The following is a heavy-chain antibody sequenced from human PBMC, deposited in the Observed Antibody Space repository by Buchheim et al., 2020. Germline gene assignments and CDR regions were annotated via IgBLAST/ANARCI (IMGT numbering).Heavy chain of an antibody. V-gene: IGHV3-66*02. D-gene: IGHD1-14*01. CDR2: IYSGGST. CDR3: AVTVYYYYYGMDV. CDR1: GFTVSSNY. Sequence: EVQLLESGGGLVQPGGSLRLSCAASGFTVSSNYMSWVRQAPGKGLEWVSVIYSGGSTYYADSVKGRFTISRDNSKNTLYLQMNSLRAEDTAVYYGAVTVYYYYYGMDVWGQGTT. J-gene: IGHJ6*02.